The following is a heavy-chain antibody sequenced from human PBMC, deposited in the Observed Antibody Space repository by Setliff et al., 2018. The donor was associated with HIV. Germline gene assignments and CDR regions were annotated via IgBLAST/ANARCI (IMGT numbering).Heavy chain of an antibody. CDR2: IYHSEST. J-gene: IGHJ4*02. Sequence: PSETLSLTCAVSGYSISSGYYWGWIRQPPGKGLEWIGSIYHSESTYYNPSLKSRVTISVDTSKSHFSLRLRSVTAADTAVYYCARHRGAFRLDYWGQGTLVTVSS. CDR3: ARHRGAFRLDY. V-gene: IGHV4-38-2*01. CDR1: GYSISSGYY. D-gene: IGHD3-16*01.